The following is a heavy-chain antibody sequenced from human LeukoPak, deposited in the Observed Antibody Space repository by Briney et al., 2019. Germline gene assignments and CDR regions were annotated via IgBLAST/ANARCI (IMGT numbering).Heavy chain of an antibody. V-gene: IGHV4-59*01. CDR2: IYYSGST. CDR1: GGSISSYY. J-gene: IGHJ6*02. Sequence: TTSETLSLTCTVSGGSISSYYWSWIRQPPGKGLEWIGYIYYSGSTNYNPSLKSRVTISVDTSKNQFSLKLSSVTAADTAVYYCARALRARITGTTASVYGMDVWGQGTTVTVSS. CDR3: ARALRARITGTTASVYGMDV. D-gene: IGHD1-20*01.